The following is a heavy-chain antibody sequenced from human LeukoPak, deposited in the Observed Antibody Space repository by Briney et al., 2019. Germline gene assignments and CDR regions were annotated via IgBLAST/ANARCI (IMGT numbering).Heavy chain of an antibody. V-gene: IGHV6-1*01. D-gene: IGHD4-23*01. CDR2: TYYRFKWYN. J-gene: IGHJ4*02. CDR1: GDRASSGRGA. CDR3: ARGGRGTSAGFDS. Sequence: SQNLSLTSAISGDRASSGRGAWNWIRHSPSRGLEWLGRTYYRFKWYNDYAVSVKSRLTVNPDTTKNQFSLPLKYVSPEAPTLYYCARGGRGTSAGFDSWGKGTLVTVS.